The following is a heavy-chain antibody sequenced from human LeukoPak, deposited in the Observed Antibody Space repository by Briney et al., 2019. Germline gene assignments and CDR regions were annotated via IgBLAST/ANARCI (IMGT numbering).Heavy chain of an antibody. CDR1: GFTFSSYA. D-gene: IGHD3-9*01. CDR3: ATAILTGYYMSGSYFDN. J-gene: IGHJ4*02. V-gene: IGHV3-23*01. CDR2: ISGSGGST. Sequence: GGSLRLSCAASGFTFSSYAMSWVRQAPGKGLEWVSAISGSGGSTYYADSVKGRFTISRDNSNNTLYLQMNSLRAEDTAVYYCATAILTGYYMSGSYFDNWGQGTLVTVSS.